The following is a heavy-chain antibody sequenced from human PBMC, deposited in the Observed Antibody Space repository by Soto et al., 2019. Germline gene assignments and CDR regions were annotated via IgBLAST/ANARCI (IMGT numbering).Heavy chain of an antibody. D-gene: IGHD3-10*01. CDR3: ARGFPTYYYGSGSPGWFDP. J-gene: IGHJ5*02. Sequence: LSLTCAVYGGSFSGYYWSWIRQPPGKGLEWIGEINHSGSTNYNPSLKSRVTISVDTSKNQFSLKLSSVTAADTAVYYCARGFPTYYYGSGSPGWFDPWGQGTLVTVSS. CDR2: INHSGST. CDR1: GGSFSGYY. V-gene: IGHV4-34*01.